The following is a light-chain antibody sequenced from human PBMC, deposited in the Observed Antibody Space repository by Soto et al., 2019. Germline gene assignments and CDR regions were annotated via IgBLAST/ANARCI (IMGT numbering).Light chain of an antibody. Sequence: QSVLTQPPSASGSPGQSVTISCTGTSSDVGGYNYVSWYQQHPGKAPKLMIYEVSKRPSGVPDRFSGSKSGNTASLTVSGLQAEDEADYYCSSYAGSNRNVFGTGIKLTVL. J-gene: IGLJ1*01. CDR2: EVS. CDR1: SSDVGGYNY. V-gene: IGLV2-8*01. CDR3: SSYAGSNRNV.